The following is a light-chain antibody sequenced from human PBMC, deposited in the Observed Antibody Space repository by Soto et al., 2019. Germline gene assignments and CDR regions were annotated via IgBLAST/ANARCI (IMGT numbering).Light chain of an antibody. V-gene: IGKV3D-15*01. CDR3: QQYNNWPIT. Sequence: EIVMTQSPATLSVSPGERATLSCRASQSVSSNLAWYQQKPGQAPRLLIHGASTRATGTPARFSGSGSGTEFILTISSLQSEDFAVYYCQQYNNWPITFGQGTRLENK. CDR2: GAS. J-gene: IGKJ5*01. CDR1: QSVSSN.